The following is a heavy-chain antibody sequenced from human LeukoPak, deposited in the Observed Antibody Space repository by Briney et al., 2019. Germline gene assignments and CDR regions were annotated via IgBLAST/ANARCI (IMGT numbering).Heavy chain of an antibody. V-gene: IGHV3-64D*06. J-gene: IGHJ4*02. CDR2: ITNNGRST. Sequence: GGSLRLSCSASGFTFSRYAMHWVRQPPGKGLEYVSAITNNGRSTYYADSVKGRFTISRDNSKNTLYLQMSSLRAEDTAVYYCASTYSYDSSGYYPFDYWGQGTLVTVPS. CDR1: GFTFSRYA. CDR3: ASTYSYDSSGYYPFDY. D-gene: IGHD3-22*01.